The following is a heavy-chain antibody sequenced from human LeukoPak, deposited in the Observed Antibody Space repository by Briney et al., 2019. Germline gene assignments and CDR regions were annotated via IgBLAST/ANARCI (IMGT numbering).Heavy chain of an antibody. V-gene: IGHV3-33*01. CDR3: ARAREWELPNPG. Sequence: GGSLRLSCAASGFTFSSYGMHWVRQAPGKGLEWVAVIWYDGSNKYYADSVKGRFTISRDNSKNTLYLQMNSLRAEDTAVYYCARAREWELPNPGWGQGTLVTVSS. CDR1: GFTFSSYG. CDR2: IWYDGSNK. D-gene: IGHD1-26*01. J-gene: IGHJ4*02.